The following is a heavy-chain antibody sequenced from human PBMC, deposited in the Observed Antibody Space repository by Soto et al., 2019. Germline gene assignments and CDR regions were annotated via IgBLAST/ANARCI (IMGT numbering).Heavy chain of an antibody. V-gene: IGHV4-4*07. Sequence: SETLSLTCTVSGGSISSYYWSWIRQPAGKGLEWIGRFSLSGTTNYNPSLRSRVTMSADVSKNQFSLRLTSVTAADTALYYCARGMTPPGAPAWYYFDSWVQGTLVTVSS. J-gene: IGHJ4*02. D-gene: IGHD2-8*02. CDR2: FSLSGTT. CDR3: ARGMTPPGAPAWYYFDS. CDR1: GGSISSYY.